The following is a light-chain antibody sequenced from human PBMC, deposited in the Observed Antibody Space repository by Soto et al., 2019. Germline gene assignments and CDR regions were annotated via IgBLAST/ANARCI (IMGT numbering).Light chain of an antibody. J-gene: IGKJ4*01. V-gene: IGKV1-39*01. CDR1: QCIRGS. CDR2: AAS. CDR3: QKTYRLPLN. Sequence: DMRVTRSPASLPASVSNEVTVTGRASQCIRGSLNWYQHQPGTAPKLLIFAASRLQTGVPLRFSGSGSGTNFTLTISNLHPEDFATYSCQKTYRLPLNFGGGTKVDIK.